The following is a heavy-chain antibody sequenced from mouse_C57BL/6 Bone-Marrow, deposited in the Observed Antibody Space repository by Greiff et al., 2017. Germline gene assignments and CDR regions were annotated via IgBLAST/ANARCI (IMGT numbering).Heavy chain of an antibody. CDR3: ARRTPLRAMDY. Sequence: VQVVESGAELARPGASVKLSCKASGYTFTSYGISWVKQRTGQGLEWIGEIYPRSGNTYYNEKFKGKATLTADKSSSTAYMELRSLTSEDSAVYFCARRTPLRAMDYWGQGTSVTVSS. CDR2: IYPRSGNT. J-gene: IGHJ4*01. CDR1: GYTFTSYG. V-gene: IGHV1-81*01.